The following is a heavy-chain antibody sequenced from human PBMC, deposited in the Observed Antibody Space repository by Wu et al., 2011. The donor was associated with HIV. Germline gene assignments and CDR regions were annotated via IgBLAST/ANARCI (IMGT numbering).Heavy chain of an antibody. CDR3: ARHLDITVTTVGWFDP. V-gene: IGHV1-69*05. D-gene: IGHD4-17*01. CDR2: IIPIFGTP. J-gene: IGHJ5*02. CDR1: GGTFRSYA. Sequence: EVKKPGSSVKVYCKASGGTFRSYALSWVRQAPGQGLEWMGGIIPIFGTPNYAQRFQGRVTITTDESTSTAYMELSSLRSEDTAIYYCARHLDITVTTVGWFDPWGQGTLVTVSS.